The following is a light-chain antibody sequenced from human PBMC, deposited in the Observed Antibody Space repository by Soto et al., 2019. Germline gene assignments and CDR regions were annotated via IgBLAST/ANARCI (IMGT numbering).Light chain of an antibody. Sequence: QSVLSQPASVSGSPGNSITISCTGTSSGIRDYNYVSWYQQLPGNAPKLIMYEVSNRPSGISNRFSGSKSGNTASLTISGLQAEDEADYYCSSKSPDFFGTGTKVTVL. J-gene: IGLJ1*01. CDR3: SSKSPDF. V-gene: IGLV2-14*01. CDR1: SSGIRDYNY. CDR2: EVS.